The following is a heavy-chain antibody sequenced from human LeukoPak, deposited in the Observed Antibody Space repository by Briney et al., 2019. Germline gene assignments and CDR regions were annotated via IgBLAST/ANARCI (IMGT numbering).Heavy chain of an antibody. Sequence: SETLSLTCTVSGGSISGPYSYWGWIRQPPGKGLEWIGSLYNSGSTYSNPSLKSRATISVDTSKTQCSLKLRSVTAADTALYYCARHVPYYDSDFSAWGMDVWGQGTTVTVSS. J-gene: IGHJ6*02. CDR1: GGSISGPYSY. CDR2: LYNSGST. D-gene: IGHD3-16*01. V-gene: IGHV4-39*07. CDR3: ARHVPYYDSDFSAWGMDV.